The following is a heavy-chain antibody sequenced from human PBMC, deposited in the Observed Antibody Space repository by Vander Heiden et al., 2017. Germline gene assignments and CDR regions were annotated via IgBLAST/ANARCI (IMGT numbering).Heavy chain of an antibody. V-gene: IGHV3-49*05. CDR3: TRETYYDFWSGYYAIDY. CDR1: GFTFGDYA. D-gene: IGHD3-3*01. CDR2: IRSKAYGGTT. Sequence: EVQLVESGGGLVKPGRSLRLSCTASGFTFGDYAMSWFRQAPGKGLEWVGFIRSKAYGGTTEYAASVKGRFTISRDDSKSIAYLQMNSLKTEDTAVYYCTRETYYDFWSGYYAIDYWGQGTLVTVSS. J-gene: IGHJ4*02.